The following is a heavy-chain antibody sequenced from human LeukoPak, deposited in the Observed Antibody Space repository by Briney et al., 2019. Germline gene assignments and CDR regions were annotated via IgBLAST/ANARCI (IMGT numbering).Heavy chain of an antibody. Sequence: PGGSLRLSCAASGFTFSSYAMHWVRQAPGKGLEWVAVISYDGSNKYYADSVKGRFTISRDNSKNTLYLQMNSLRAEDTAVYYCARDLYYYGSGSFGKYYYYGMDVWGQGTRVPVSS. CDR1: GFTFSSYA. D-gene: IGHD3-10*01. CDR3: ARDLYYYGSGSFGKYYYYGMDV. V-gene: IGHV3-30-3*01. CDR2: ISYDGSNK. J-gene: IGHJ6*02.